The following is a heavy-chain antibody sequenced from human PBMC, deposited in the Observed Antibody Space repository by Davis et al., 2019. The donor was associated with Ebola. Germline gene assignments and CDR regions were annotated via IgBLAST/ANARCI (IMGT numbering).Heavy chain of an antibody. CDR3: APSESGGLDAFDI. V-gene: IGHV3-30*04. Sequence: PGGSLRLSCAVSGFRITDYTMHWVRQAPGKGLDWVAVMSYDGKSHYYADSVEGRFTVSRDTSQNTLYLQMNSLSLEDTALYSCAPSESGGLDAFDIWGQGTMVTVSS. J-gene: IGHJ3*02. CDR2: MSYDGKSH. CDR1: GFRITDYT. D-gene: IGHD3-10*01.